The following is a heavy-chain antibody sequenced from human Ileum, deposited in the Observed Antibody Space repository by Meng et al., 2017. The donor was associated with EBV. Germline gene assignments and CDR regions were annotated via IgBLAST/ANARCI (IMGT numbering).Heavy chain of an antibody. CDR3: AKRTGDRGDYFDY. Sequence: VRRQESGLRLVNPPGTLPLPSALSGGSITNSNWSWVRQPPGQGLEWIGEISQSGSTYYNPSLKSRVTISGDKSKNNFSLRLSSVTAADTAVYYCAKRTGDRGDYFDYWGQGALVTVSS. CDR2: ISQSGST. J-gene: IGHJ4*02. V-gene: IGHV4-4*03. D-gene: IGHD7-27*01. CDR1: GGSITNSNW.